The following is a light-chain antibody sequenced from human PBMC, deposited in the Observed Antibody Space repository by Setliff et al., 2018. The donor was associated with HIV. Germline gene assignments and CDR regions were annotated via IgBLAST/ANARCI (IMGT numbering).Light chain of an antibody. CDR1: SSNIGTNT. J-gene: IGLJ3*02. CDR3: AVWDVSLNAWV. V-gene: IGLV1-44*01. Sequence: LTQPPSASGTPGQRVTISCSGSSSNIGTNTVNWYQQLPRTAPKLLIYTNTQRPSGVPDRFSGSKSGTSASLAISELHSEDEADYYCAVWDVSLNAWVFGGGTKVTVL. CDR2: TNT.